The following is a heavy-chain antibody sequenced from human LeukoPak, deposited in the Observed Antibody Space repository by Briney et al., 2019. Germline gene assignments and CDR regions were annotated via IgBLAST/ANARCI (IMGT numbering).Heavy chain of an antibody. D-gene: IGHD1-26*01. J-gene: IGHJ6*03. Sequence: SETLSLTCTVSGGSITNCCWGWIRQPAGRGLDWIGRISSTGNTAYSPSLQSRVTMSVDTSKNQFSLKLNSVTAADTAVYYCARVPPSYSDSSKFYYYYYVDVWGKGTPVTVSS. CDR1: GGSITNCC. CDR2: ISSTGNT. V-gene: IGHV4-4*07. CDR3: ARVPPSYSDSSKFYYYYYVDV.